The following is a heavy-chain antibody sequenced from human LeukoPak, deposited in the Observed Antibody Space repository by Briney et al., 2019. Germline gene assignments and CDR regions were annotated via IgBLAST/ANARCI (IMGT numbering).Heavy chain of an antibody. D-gene: IGHD5-18*01. V-gene: IGHV3-53*01. CDR3: ARGGYSYGLDVPIMYFDY. CDR1: GFTVSSNY. CDR2: IYSGGST. J-gene: IGHJ4*02. Sequence: GGSLRLSCAASGFTVSSNYMSWVRQAPGKGLEWVSVIYSGGSTYYADSVKGRFTISRDNSKNTLYLQMNSLRAEDTAVYYCARGGYSYGLDVPIMYFDYWGQGTLVTVSS.